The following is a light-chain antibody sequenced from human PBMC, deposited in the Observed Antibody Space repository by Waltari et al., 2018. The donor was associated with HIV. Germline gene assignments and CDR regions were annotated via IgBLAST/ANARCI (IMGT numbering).Light chain of an antibody. J-gene: IGLJ3*02. CDR2: LNSDGSH. V-gene: IGLV4-69*01. Sequence: QLVLTQSPSASASLGASVKLTCTLSSGHSSYAIAWHQQQPEKAPRYLMRLNSDGSHTKGDGVPYRFSGSSSGAERYLIIPGLQSEDEADYYCQTWGTGIHVVFGGGTKLTVL. CDR3: QTWGTGIHVV. CDR1: SGHSSYA.